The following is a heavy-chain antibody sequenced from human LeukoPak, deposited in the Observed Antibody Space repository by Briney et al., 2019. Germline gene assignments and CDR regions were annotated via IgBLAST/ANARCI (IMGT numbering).Heavy chain of an antibody. Sequence: EASVKVSCKASGYTFTSYGISWVRQAPGQGLEWMGWIGAYDGNTNYAQKLQGRVTMTIDTSTSAAYMELRSLRADDTAVYYCARDGGGSGSYFFDYWGQGALVTVSS. CDR3: ARDGGGSGSYFFDY. V-gene: IGHV1-18*01. CDR1: GYTFTSYG. J-gene: IGHJ4*02. D-gene: IGHD1-26*01. CDR2: IGAYDGNT.